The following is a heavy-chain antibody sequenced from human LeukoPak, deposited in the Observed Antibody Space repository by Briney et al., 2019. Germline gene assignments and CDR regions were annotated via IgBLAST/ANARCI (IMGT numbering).Heavy chain of an antibody. CDR3: AKDRLRSGWYDPHFDY. CDR2: ISGSGGST. J-gene: IGHJ4*02. D-gene: IGHD6-19*01. V-gene: IGHV3-23*01. CDR1: GFTSSSYA. Sequence: RPGGSLRLSCAASGFTSSSYAMSWVRQAPGRGLEWVSAISGSGGSTYYADSVKGRFTISRDNSKNTLYLQMNSLRAEDTAVYYCAKDRLRSGWYDPHFDYWGQGTLVTVSS.